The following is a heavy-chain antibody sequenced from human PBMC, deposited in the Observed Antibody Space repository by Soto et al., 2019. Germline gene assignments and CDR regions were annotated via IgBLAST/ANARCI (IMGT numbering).Heavy chain of an antibody. Sequence: SGGGLVQPGGSLRLSCAASGFIFNAYAMTWVRQAPGTGLEWVSAIGGSGGNTYYAASVKGRFTISRDNSKDTVDLEMNRLRVDDTAVYFCARVASDYINSADHWGQGILVTVSS. J-gene: IGHJ4*02. CDR3: ARVASDYINSADH. V-gene: IGHV3-23*01. CDR2: IGGSGGNT. CDR1: GFIFNAYA. D-gene: IGHD4-4*01.